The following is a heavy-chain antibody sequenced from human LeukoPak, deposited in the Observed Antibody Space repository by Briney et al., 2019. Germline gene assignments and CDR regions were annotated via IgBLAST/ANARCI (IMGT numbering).Heavy chain of an antibody. J-gene: IGHJ4*02. CDR2: ISGSGGST. CDR3: ARASEAGTTGY. CDR1: GFTFSSYA. D-gene: IGHD1-1*01. Sequence: PGGSLRLSCAASGFTFSSYAMSWVRQAPGKGLEWVSAISGSGGSTYYADSVKGRFTISRDNAKNSLYLQMNSLRAEDTAVYYCARASEAGTTGYWGQGTLVTVSS. V-gene: IGHV3-23*01.